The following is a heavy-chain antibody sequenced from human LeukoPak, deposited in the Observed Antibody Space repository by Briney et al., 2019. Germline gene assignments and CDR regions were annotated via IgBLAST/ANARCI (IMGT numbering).Heavy chain of an antibody. CDR2: ISGSGGST. CDR1: GFTFSSYG. Sequence: PGGSLRLSCAASGFTFSSYGMSWVRQAPGKGLGWVSAISGSGGSTYYADSVKGRFTISGDNSNNTLYLQMNSLRAEDTSVYYCARSPGILGTNSFDYWGQGTLVTVSS. J-gene: IGHJ4*02. V-gene: IGHV3-23*01. D-gene: IGHD1-26*01. CDR3: ARSPGILGTNSFDY.